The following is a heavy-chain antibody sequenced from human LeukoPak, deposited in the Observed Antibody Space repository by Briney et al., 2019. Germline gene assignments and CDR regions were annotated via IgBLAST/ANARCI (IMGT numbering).Heavy chain of an antibody. Sequence: GGSLRLSCAASGFTFNDAWMSWARQAPGKGLEWVGRIKSKTDGGTTDYAAPVKGRFTISRDDSKNTLYLQMNSLKIEDTAVYYCTTDAGYSSRWYNYWGQGTLVTVSS. CDR2: IKSKTDGGTT. CDR3: TTDAGYSSRWYNY. J-gene: IGHJ4*02. V-gene: IGHV3-15*01. CDR1: GFTFNDAW. D-gene: IGHD6-13*01.